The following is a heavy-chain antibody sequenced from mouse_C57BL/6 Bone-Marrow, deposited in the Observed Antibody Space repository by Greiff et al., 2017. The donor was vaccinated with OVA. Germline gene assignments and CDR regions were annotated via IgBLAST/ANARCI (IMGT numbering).Heavy chain of an antibody. D-gene: IGHD2-2*01. CDR1: GFTFSDYY. Sequence: EVMLVESGGGLVQPGGSLKLSCAASGFTFSDYYMYWVRQTPEKRLEWVAYISNGGGSTYYPDTVKGRFTISRDNAKNTLYLQMSRLKSEDTAMYYCARKVYGYDGFDYWGQGTTLTVSS. V-gene: IGHV5-12*01. J-gene: IGHJ2*01. CDR3: ARKVYGYDGFDY. CDR2: ISNGGGST.